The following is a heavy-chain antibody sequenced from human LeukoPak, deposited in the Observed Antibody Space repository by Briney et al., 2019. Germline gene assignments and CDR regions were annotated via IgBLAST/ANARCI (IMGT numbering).Heavy chain of an antibody. CDR3: ARDQHIVVVPAAIGYYYYMDV. D-gene: IGHD2-2*02. Sequence: ASVKVSCKASGYTFTSYDINWVRQATGQGLEWMGWMNPNSGNTGYAQKFQGRVTMTRNTSISTAYMELSSLRSEDTAVYYCARDQHIVVVPAAIGYYYYMDVWGKGTTVTVSS. CDR1: GYTFTSYD. J-gene: IGHJ6*03. CDR2: MNPNSGNT. V-gene: IGHV1-8*01.